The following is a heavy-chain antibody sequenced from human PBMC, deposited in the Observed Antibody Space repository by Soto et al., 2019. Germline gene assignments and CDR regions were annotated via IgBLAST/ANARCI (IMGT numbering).Heavy chain of an antibody. Sequence: SETLSLTCNVSGGSISNSNYYWGWIRQPPGKGLEWIGSIYYTGNTYYNPSLKSRVTISVDTSKNQFSLKLSSVTAADTAVYYCARLWGYYNDYWGQGTLVTVSS. D-gene: IGHD3-22*01. CDR2: IYYTGNT. CDR1: GGSISNSNYY. J-gene: IGHJ4*02. V-gene: IGHV4-39*07. CDR3: ARLWGYYNDY.